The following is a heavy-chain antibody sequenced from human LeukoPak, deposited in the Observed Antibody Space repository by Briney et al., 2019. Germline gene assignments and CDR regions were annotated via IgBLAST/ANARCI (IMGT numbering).Heavy chain of an antibody. Sequence: ASVKVSCKASGYTFTSYYMHWVRQAPGQGLKWMGIINPSGGSTSYAQKFQGRVTMTRDMSTSTVYMELSSLRSDDTAIYYCGLSGNYYYYYMDVWGKGTTVTISS. D-gene: IGHD6-25*01. J-gene: IGHJ6*03. CDR2: INPSGGST. CDR1: GYTFTSYY. CDR3: GLSGNYYYYYMDV. V-gene: IGHV1-46*01.